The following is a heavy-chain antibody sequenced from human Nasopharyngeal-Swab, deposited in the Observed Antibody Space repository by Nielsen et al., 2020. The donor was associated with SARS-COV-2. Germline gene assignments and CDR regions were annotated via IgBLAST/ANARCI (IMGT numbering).Heavy chain of an antibody. D-gene: IGHD2-2*01. CDR2: IYPGDSDT. Sequence: GGSLRLSCKGSGYSFTNYWIGWVRQMPGKGLEWMGIIYPGDSDTRYSPSFQGQVTISADKSISTAYLQWSSLKASDTAMYYCARVFVVVPAAIGLSGWFDPWGQGTLVTVSS. J-gene: IGHJ5*02. CDR1: GYSFTNYW. V-gene: IGHV5-51*01. CDR3: ARVFVVVPAAIGLSGWFDP.